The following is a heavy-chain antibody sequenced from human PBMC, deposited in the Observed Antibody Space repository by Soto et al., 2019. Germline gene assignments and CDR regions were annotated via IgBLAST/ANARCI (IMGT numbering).Heavy chain of an antibody. J-gene: IGHJ4*02. Sequence: ASVKVSCKASGGTLKTYSFNWVRQAPGQGLEWKGKINQLLDETTYAQKYQNRLTITADKSTRTVYMEMSSLISADRAVYFCSRDSPRVWLQHYFYAWCQGTQFTVSS. CDR2: INQLLDET. D-gene: IGHD5-12*01. CDR3: SRDSPRVWLQHYFYA. V-gene: IGHV1-69*08. CDR1: GGTLKTYS.